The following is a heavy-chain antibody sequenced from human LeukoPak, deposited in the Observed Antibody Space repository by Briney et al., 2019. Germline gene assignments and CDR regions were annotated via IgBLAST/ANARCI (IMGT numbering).Heavy chain of an antibody. J-gene: IGHJ4*02. CDR2: IIPIFGTA. CDR1: GGTFSSYA. D-gene: IGHD5-18*01. Sequence: GASVEVSCKASGGTFSSYAISWVRQAPGQGLEWMGGIIPIFGTANYAQKFQGRVTITADESTSTAYMELSSLRSEDTAVYYCAGEVDTAMKYWGQGTLVTVSS. CDR3: AGEVDTAMKY. V-gene: IGHV1-69*13.